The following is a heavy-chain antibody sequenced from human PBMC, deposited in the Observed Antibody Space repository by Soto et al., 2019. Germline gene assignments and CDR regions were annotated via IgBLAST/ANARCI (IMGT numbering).Heavy chain of an antibody. V-gene: IGHV1-69*08. J-gene: IGHJ6*02. D-gene: IGHD2-2*01. Sequence: QVQLVQSGAEVKKPGSSVKVSCKASGGTFSRYSITWVRQAPGHGLEWIGRIIPIFGIASYARKFQGRVTITADESPSTAYMGLSSLRSDDTAVYYCAREDRDRETGLVPAAIDGMDVWGQGTTVTVSS. CDR3: AREDRDRETGLVPAAIDGMDV. CDR1: GGTFSRYS. CDR2: IIPIFGIA.